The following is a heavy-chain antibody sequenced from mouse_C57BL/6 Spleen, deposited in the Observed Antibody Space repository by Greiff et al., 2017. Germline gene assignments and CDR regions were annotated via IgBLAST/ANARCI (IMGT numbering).Heavy chain of an antibody. CDR1: GYTFTNYW. CDR2: IYPGGGYT. D-gene: IGHD2-1*01. V-gene: IGHV1-63*01. Sequence: QVQLKQPGAELVRPGTSVKMSCKASGYTFTNYWIGWVKQRPGHGLEWIGDIYPGGGYTNYNEKFKGKATLTVDKSSSTAYMQFSSLTSEDSAICYCASFYYGNYPDFDDWGQGTTLTVSS. J-gene: IGHJ2*01. CDR3: ASFYYGNYPDFDD.